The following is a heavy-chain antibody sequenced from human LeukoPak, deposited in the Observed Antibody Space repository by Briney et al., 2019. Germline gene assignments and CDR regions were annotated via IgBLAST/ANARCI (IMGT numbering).Heavy chain of an antibody. D-gene: IGHD2-8*01. CDR2: IYYSGST. V-gene: IGHV4-59*12. CDR1: GGSISGYY. CDR3: AREGRGVSVGMDV. J-gene: IGHJ6*02. Sequence: SETLSLTCTVSGGSISGYYWSWIRQPPGKGLEWIGSIYYSGSTNYNPSLKSRVTISVDTSKNQFSLKLSSVSAADTAVYFCAREGRGVSVGMDVWGQGTTVTVSS.